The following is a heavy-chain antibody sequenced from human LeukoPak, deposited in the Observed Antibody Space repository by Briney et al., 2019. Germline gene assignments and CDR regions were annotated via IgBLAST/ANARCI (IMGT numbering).Heavy chain of an antibody. CDR2: ISTLGST. CDR1: GASINNYY. CDR3: AGDRMGFDY. Sequence: SETLSLTCSVSGASINNYYWTWIRQPAGKGLEWIGHISTLGSTNYNPSLKSRANMSVDTSKNQFSLKPSSVTAADTAFYYCAGDRMGFDYWGQGNPVTVSS. V-gene: IGHV4-4*07. D-gene: IGHD2-15*01. J-gene: IGHJ4*02.